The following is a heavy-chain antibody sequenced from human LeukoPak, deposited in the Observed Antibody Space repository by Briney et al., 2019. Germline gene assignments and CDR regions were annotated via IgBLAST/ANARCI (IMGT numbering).Heavy chain of an antibody. V-gene: IGHV4-4*07. J-gene: IGHJ6*02. CDR3: ARQPPQYYGMDV. CDR2: IYTSGST. CDR1: GGSFSNYY. Sequence: PSETLSLTCTVSGGSFSNYYWSWIRQPAGKGLEWIGRIYTSGSTNYNPSVKSRVTMSEDTSNNQFSLKLTSVTAADTAVYYCARQPPQYYGMDVWGQGTTVTVSS. D-gene: IGHD1-14*01.